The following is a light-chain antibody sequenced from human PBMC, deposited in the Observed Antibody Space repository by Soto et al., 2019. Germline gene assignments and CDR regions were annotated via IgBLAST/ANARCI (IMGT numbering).Light chain of an antibody. CDR2: HAS. CDR3: QQYNSYS. J-gene: IGKJ1*01. CDR1: QSISTQ. V-gene: IGKV1-5*02. Sequence: DTKMTQSPSTVSASVGDRVTIICRASQSISTQLAWYQQKPGTAPKVLIYHASNLQSGVPSRFSGSGSGTEFTLTISSLQPDDFATYFCQQYNSYSFGQGTKVDIK.